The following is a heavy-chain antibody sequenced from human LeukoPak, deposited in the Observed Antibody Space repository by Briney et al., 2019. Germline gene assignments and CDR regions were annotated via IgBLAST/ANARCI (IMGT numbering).Heavy chain of an antibody. Sequence: GASVKVSCTASGYTFTSYGISWVRQAPGQGLEWMGWISAYNGNTNYAQKLQGRVTMTTDTSTSTAYMELRSLRSDDTAVYYCARAIMVRRKFGMDVWGQGTTVTVSS. D-gene: IGHD3-10*01. J-gene: IGHJ6*02. V-gene: IGHV1-18*01. CDR3: ARAIMVRRKFGMDV. CDR1: GYTFTSYG. CDR2: ISAYNGNT.